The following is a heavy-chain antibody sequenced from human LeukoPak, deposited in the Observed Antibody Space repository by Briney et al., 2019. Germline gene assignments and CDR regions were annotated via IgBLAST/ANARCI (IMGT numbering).Heavy chain of an antibody. CDR3: ARGGGSGWYGDFDY. J-gene: IGHJ4*02. V-gene: IGHV4-59*01. CDR2: IYYSGST. CDR1: GGSISSYY. Sequence: SETLSLTCTVSGGSISSYYWSWIRQPPGKGLEWIGYIYYSGSTNYNPSLKSRVTISVDTSKNQFSLKLSSVTAADTAVYYCARGGGSGWYGDFDYWGQGTLVTVSS. D-gene: IGHD6-19*01.